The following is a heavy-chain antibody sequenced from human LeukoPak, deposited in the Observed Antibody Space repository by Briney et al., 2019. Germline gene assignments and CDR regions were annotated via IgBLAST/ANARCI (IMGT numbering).Heavy chain of an antibody. D-gene: IGHD3-22*01. CDR2: IIPIFGTA. Sequence: ASVKVSCKASGGTFSSYAISWVRQAPGQGLEWMGGIIPIFGTANYAQKFQGRVTITADESTSTAYMELSSLRSEDTAVYYCTNYYDSSGYNYWGQGTLVTVSS. CDR1: GGTFSSYA. J-gene: IGHJ4*02. V-gene: IGHV1-69*13. CDR3: TNYYDSSGYNY.